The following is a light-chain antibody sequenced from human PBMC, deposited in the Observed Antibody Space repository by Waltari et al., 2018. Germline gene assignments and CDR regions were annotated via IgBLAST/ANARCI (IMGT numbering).Light chain of an antibody. CDR1: ALPKKY. CDR2: EDT. J-gene: IGLJ2*01. CDR3: YSGDDSGNQEV. Sequence: SYELTQPPSVSVSPGQTARITCSGDALPKKYVCWYQQKSGQAPGLVIHEDTERPPGIPERFSGSSSGTMATLTISGAQVEDEADYYCYSGDDSGNQEVFGGGTKLTVL. V-gene: IGLV3-10*01.